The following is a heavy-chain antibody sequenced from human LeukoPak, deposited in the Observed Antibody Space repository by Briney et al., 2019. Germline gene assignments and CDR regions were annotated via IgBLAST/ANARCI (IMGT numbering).Heavy chain of an antibody. CDR3: ARDLDFWSGYYVD. D-gene: IGHD3-3*01. V-gene: IGHV3-21*01. CDR2: ISRISSYI. J-gene: IGHJ4*02. CDR1: GFTFSNYS. Sequence: PGGSLRLSCAASGFTFSNYSMNWVRQAPGKGLGWVSSISRISSYIYYADSVKGRFTISRDNAKNSLYLQMNSLRAEDTAVYYCARDLDFWSGYYVDWGQGTLVTVSS.